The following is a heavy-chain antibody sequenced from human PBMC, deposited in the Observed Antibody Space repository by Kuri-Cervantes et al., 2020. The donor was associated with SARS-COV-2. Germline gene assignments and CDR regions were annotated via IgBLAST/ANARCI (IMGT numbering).Heavy chain of an antibody. CDR3: ARDPGGDLLLQYYYGMDV. V-gene: IGHV3-48*01. D-gene: IGHD2-15*01. CDR2: ISSSSSTI. J-gene: IGHJ6*02. CDR1: GFTFSSYS. Sequence: GGSLRLSCAASGFTFSSYSMNWVRQAPGKGLEWVSYISSSSSTIYYADSVKGRFTISRDDSKNTLYLQMNSLRAEDTAVYYCARDPGGDLLLQYYYGMDVWGQGTTVTVSS.